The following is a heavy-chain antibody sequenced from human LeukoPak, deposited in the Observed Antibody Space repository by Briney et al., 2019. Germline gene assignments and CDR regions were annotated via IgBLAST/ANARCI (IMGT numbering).Heavy chain of an antibody. V-gene: IGHV1-2*02. CDR2: INPNSGGT. D-gene: IGHD4-17*01. J-gene: IGHJ6*03. CDR1: GYTFTGYY. Sequence: GASVKVSCKASGYTFTGYYMHWVRQVPGQGLEWMGWINPNSGGTNYAQKFQGRVTMTRNTSISTAYMELSSLRSEDTAVYYCARGWVDYGDYYYMDVWGKGTTVTVSS. CDR3: ARGWVDYGDYYYMDV.